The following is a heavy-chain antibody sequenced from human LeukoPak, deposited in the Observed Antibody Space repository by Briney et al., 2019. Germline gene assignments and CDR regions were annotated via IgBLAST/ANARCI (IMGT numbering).Heavy chain of an antibody. V-gene: IGHV3-23*01. CDR3: ARRDIVVVVSASDY. CDR1: GFTFSDYV. CDR2: ITASGDRT. J-gene: IGHJ4*02. Sequence: GGSLRLSCAASGFTFSDYVMIWVRQAPGKGLEWVSGITASGDRTFYGDSVRGRFTMSRDDSKNTVYLQMNSLRVDDTAVYYCARRDIVVVVSASDYWGQGTLVTVSS. D-gene: IGHD2-15*01.